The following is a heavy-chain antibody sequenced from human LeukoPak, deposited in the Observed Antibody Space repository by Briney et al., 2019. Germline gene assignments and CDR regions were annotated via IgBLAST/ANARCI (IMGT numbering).Heavy chain of an antibody. CDR2: IKQDGSEK. D-gene: IGHD3-3*01. V-gene: IGHV3-7*01. CDR1: GFTFSSYW. J-gene: IGHJ4*02. CDR3: ARGSYDFWSGYLYYFDY. Sequence: GGSLRLSCAASGFTFSSYWMSWVRQAPGKGLEWVANIKQDGSEKYYVDSVKGRFTISRDNAKNSLYLQMNSQRAEDTAVYYCARGSYDFWSGYLYYFDYWGQGTLVTVSS.